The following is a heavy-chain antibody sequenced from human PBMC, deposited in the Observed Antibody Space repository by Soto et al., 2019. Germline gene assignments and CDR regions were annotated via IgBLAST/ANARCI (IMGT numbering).Heavy chain of an antibody. CDR1: GFTFSSYW. V-gene: IGHV3-74*01. Sequence: QPGGSLRLSCAASGFTFSSYWMHWVRQAPGKWLVWVARIHDDGKITNYADSVNRRFTICRDIAKNTLYLQMNSLRAEGTAVYYCGIVPEPAAGICIDHWDQGILVT. D-gene: IGHD6-13*01. CDR2: IHDDGKIT. CDR3: GIVPEPAAGICIDH. J-gene: IGHJ4*02.